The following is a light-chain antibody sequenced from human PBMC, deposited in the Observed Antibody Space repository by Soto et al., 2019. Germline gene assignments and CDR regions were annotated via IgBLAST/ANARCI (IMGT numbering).Light chain of an antibody. J-gene: IGKJ5*01. CDR1: QTIGRN. CDR2: YIS. CDR3: QQHSQWPII. Sequence: EIVMTQSPGTLSLSPGETATLSCRASQTIGRNYLAWYQQKPGQAPRLLIYYISTRAADIPARFSGSGSGTDFTLTISSLQSEDSGVYYCQQHSQWPIIFGQGTRLEIK. V-gene: IGKV3-15*01.